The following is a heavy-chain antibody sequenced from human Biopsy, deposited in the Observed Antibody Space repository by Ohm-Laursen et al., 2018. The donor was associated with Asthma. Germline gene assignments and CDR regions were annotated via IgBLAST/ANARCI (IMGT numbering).Heavy chain of an antibody. V-gene: IGHV4-39*01. CDR2: IYKSGKV. CDR3: ARQKIGAAEGPFDM. CDR1: GGSISSNFYY. D-gene: IGHD6-13*01. J-gene: IGHJ3*02. Sequence: SDTLSLTCTVSGGSISSNFYYWGWIRQPPGKGLEWIGNIYKSGKVYYNLSLKSLVTISVDTSKNQFSLQLRSVTAADTAVYYCARQKIGAAEGPFDMWGQGTMVIVSS.